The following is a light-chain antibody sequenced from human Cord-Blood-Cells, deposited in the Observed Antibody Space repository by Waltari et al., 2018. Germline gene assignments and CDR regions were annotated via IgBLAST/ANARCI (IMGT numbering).Light chain of an antibody. V-gene: IGKV1-33*01. CDR3: QQYDNLPLT. J-gene: IGKJ4*01. CDR1: QAISNY. Sequence: DIQMTQSPSSLSASVGDRVTITCQASQAISNYLNWYQQKPGKDPKLLIYDASNLETGVRSRFSGRGSGTDFTFTNSSLQPEDIATYYCQQYDNLPLTFGGGTKVEIK. CDR2: DAS.